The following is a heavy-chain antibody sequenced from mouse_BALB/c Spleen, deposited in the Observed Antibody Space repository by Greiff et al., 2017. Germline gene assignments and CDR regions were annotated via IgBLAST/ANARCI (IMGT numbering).Heavy chain of an antibody. J-gene: IGHJ1*01. Sequence: VQLVESGPGLVAPSQSLSITCTVSGFSLTSYGVHWVRQPPGKGLEWLGMIWGGGSTDYNSALKSRLSISKDNSKSQVFLKMNSLQTDDTAMYYCARNYRYDVVWYFDVWGAGTTVTVSS. CDR2: IWGGGST. CDR1: GFSLTSYG. CDR3: ARNYRYDVVWYFDV. V-gene: IGHV2-6-4*01. D-gene: IGHD2-14*01.